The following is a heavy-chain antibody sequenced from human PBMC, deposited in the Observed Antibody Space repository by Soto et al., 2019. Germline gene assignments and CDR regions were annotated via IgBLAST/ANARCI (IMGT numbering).Heavy chain of an antibody. J-gene: IGHJ4*02. CDR2: IHYSGNT. CDR3: ATNHDDISGRTPLLFDS. V-gene: IGHV4-31*03. CDR1: GDSIGTGGYY. Sequence: QVQLQESGPGLVKPSQTLSLTCTVSGDSIGTGGYYWDWIRQHPGKGPEWIGYIHYSGNTYYNPSFKSRLTISLDTSKSQFSLHLSSVTAADTAVYYCATNHDDISGRTPLLFDSWGQGTLVTVSS. D-gene: IGHD3-22*01.